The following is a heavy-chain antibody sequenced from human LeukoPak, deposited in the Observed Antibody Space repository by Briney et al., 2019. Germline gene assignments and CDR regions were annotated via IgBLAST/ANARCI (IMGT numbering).Heavy chain of an antibody. CDR1: GFTFSDYY. Sequence: PGGSLRLSCAASGFTFSDYYMSWIRQAPGKGLEWVSYISSSSSYTNYADSVKGRFTISRDNAKNSLFLQMNSLRAEDTAVYYCARDGSQLTTVTSFDYWGQGTLVTVSS. V-gene: IGHV3-11*06. CDR2: ISSSSSYT. J-gene: IGHJ4*02. CDR3: ARDGSQLTTVTSFDY. D-gene: IGHD4-17*01.